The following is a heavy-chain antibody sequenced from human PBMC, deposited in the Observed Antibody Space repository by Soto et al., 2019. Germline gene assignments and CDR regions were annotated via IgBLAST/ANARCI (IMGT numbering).Heavy chain of an antibody. D-gene: IGHD2-2*01. CDR1: GFTFSSYA. Sequence: EVQLLESGGGLVQPGGSLRLSCAASGFTFSSYAMSWVRQAPGKGLEWVSAISGSGGSTYYADSGKGRFTISSDNSKNTLYMHINGRRADDTAVYYCAKNNVAVPAATSIAADGTGKRGDYWGQGSLVTVSS. J-gene: IGHJ4*02. CDR3: AKNNVAVPAATSIAADGTGKRGDY. CDR2: ISGSGGST. V-gene: IGHV3-23*01.